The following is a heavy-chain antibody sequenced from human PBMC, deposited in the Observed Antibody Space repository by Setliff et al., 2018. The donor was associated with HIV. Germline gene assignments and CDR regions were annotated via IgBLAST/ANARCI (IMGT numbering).Heavy chain of an antibody. Sequence: ASVKVSCKSSGYTFTDYFMHWVRQAPGQGLEWMVWISPDNGNTRTSQRFRGGVTMTRDRSINTAYMEFSGLTSDDTAIYYCARQLSNSFNYWGQGTRVTVSS. J-gene: IGHJ4*02. CDR1: GYTFTDYF. CDR3: ARQLSNSFNY. D-gene: IGHD1-1*01. CDR2: ISPDNGNT. V-gene: IGHV1-2*02.